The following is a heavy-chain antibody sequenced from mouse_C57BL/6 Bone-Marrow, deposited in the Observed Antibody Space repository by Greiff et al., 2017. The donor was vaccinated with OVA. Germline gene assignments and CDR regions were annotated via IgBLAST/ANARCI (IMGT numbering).Heavy chain of an antibody. J-gene: IGHJ3*01. Sequence: EVQGVESGGGLVQPGGSLKLSCAASGFTFSDYYMYWVRQTPEKRLEWVAYISNGGGSTYYPETVKGRFTISRDNAKNTLYLQMSRLKSEDTAMYYCARVYYDYGLEFAYWGQGTLVTVSA. CDR2: ISNGGGST. CDR3: ARVYYDYGLEFAY. CDR1: GFTFSDYY. V-gene: IGHV5-12*01. D-gene: IGHD2-4*01.